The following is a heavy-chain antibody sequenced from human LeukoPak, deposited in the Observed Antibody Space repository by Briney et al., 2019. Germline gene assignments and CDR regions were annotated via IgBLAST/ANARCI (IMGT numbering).Heavy chain of an antibody. J-gene: IGHJ4*02. CDR1: GFTFSSYA. V-gene: IGHV3-30*04. D-gene: IGHD6-19*01. CDR2: ISYDGSNK. Sequence: GGSLRLSCAASGFTFSSYAMHWARQAPGKGLEWVAVISYDGSNKYYADSVKGRFTISRDNSKNMLHLQMSSLTGEDTALYYCVRRGDASSGWGDHDYWGQGALVTVSS. CDR3: VRRGDASSGWGDHDY.